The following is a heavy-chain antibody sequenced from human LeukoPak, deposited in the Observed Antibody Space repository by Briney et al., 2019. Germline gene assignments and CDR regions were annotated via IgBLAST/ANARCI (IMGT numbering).Heavy chain of an antibody. CDR2: INPNSGGT. CDR1: GYTFTGYY. D-gene: IGHD3-22*01. J-gene: IGHJ4*02. Sequence: GASVKVSCKASGYTFTGYYMHWVRRAPGQGLEWMGWINPNSGGTNYAQKFQGRVTMTRDTSISTAYMELSRLRSDDTAVYYCARAPLYYYDSSGYFNFDYWGQGTLVTVST. V-gene: IGHV1-2*02. CDR3: ARAPLYYYDSSGYFNFDY.